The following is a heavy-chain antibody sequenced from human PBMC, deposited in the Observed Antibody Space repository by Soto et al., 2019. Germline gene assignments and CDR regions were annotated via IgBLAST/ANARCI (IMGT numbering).Heavy chain of an antibody. D-gene: IGHD1-1*01. V-gene: IGHV4-39*01. Sequence: SETLSLTCAVSGGSISGSYYYWGWLRQSPGKGPEWIGSVFYTGFTSYNPSLESRVSVSVDTSKNQFSLRLTSVTAADTAVYYCARNTTGALFDYWGQGALVTVSS. CDR2: VFYTGFT. CDR3: ARNTTGALFDY. CDR1: GGSISGSYYY. J-gene: IGHJ4*02.